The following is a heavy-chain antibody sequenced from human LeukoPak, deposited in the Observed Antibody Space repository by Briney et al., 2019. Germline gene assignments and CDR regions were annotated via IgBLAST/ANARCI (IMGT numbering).Heavy chain of an antibody. CDR1: GYSFTSQW. J-gene: IGHJ5*02. Sequence: GESLKISCKASGYSFTSQWIAWVRQMPGKGLEWMGLIYPGDSDTRYSPSFQGQVTISADKSITTACLQWSSLKASDTAIYYCARHPKYSSGGHWFDPWGQGTLVTVSS. CDR3: ARHPKYSSGGHWFDP. D-gene: IGHD3-10*01. V-gene: IGHV5-51*01. CDR2: IYPGDSDT.